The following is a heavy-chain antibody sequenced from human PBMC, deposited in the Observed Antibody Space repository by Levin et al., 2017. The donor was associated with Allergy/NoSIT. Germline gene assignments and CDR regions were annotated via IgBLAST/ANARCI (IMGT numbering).Heavy chain of an antibody. Sequence: GESLKISCKASGFTFRRYGMHWVRQAPGKGLEWVALIWYDGSNKYYADSVKGRFTISRDNSKNTLYLQMNSLTGEDTAVYSCLRDVNWSGGNYFDFWGQGTPVTVSS. CDR1: GFTFRRYG. CDR2: IWYDGSNK. CDR3: LRDVNWSGGNYFDF. J-gene: IGHJ4*02. D-gene: IGHD4-23*01. V-gene: IGHV3-33*01.